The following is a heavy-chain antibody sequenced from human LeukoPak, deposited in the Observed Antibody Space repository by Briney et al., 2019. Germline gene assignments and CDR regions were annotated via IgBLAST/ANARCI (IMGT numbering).Heavy chain of an antibody. Sequence: GGSLRLSCAASGFTVSSNYMSWVRQAPGKGLEWVAVTSYDGSNKYYADSVKGRFTISRDNSNNTLYLQMNSLRAEDTAVYYCARDWGVDSWGQGTLVTVSS. J-gene: IGHJ4*02. CDR1: GFTVSSNY. D-gene: IGHD3-10*01. CDR2: TSYDGSNK. V-gene: IGHV3-30*03. CDR3: ARDWGVDS.